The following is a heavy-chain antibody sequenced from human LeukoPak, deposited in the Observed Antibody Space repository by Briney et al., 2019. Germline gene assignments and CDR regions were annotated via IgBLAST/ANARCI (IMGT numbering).Heavy chain of an antibody. V-gene: IGHV3-23*01. Sequence: PGGSLRLSCAASGFTSSSYAMSWVRQAQGKGLEWVSAISGSGGSTYYAASVKGRFTISRDNSKNTLYLQMNSLRAEDTAVYYCAKIQAPRITMIVAYDYWGQGTLVSVSS. CDR2: ISGSGGST. CDR3: AKIQAPRITMIVAYDY. J-gene: IGHJ4*02. D-gene: IGHD3-22*01. CDR1: GFTSSSYA.